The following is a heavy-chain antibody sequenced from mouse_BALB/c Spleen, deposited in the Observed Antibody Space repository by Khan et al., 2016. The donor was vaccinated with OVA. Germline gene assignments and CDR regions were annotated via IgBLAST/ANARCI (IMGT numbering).Heavy chain of an antibody. V-gene: IGHV3-2*02. CDR1: GYSITSDYA. J-gene: IGHJ4*01. D-gene: IGHD1-1*01. CDR3: ARQNYYGYAMDY. Sequence: VQLKESGPGLVKPSQSLSLTCTVTGYSITSDYAWNWIRQFPGNKLEWMGYISYSGSTSYNPSLRSRISITRDTSKNQFVLQLKSVTTEDTATFYCARQNYYGYAMDYWGQGTSVTVSS. CDR2: ISYSGST.